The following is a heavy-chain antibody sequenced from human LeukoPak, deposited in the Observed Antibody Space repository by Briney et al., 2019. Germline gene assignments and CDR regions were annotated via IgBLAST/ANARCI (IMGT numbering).Heavy chain of an antibody. CDR3: ARRVAGSGWEYYFDY. CDR2: ISAYNGNT. D-gene: IGHD6-19*01. J-gene: IGHJ4*02. Sequence: ASVKVSCKTSGYTFTSYGISWVRQAPGQGLEWMGWISAYNGNTNYAQKLQGRVTMTTDKSTSTAYMELRSLRSDDTAVYYCARRVAGSGWEYYFDYWGQGTLVTVSS. CDR1: GYTFTSYG. V-gene: IGHV1-18*01.